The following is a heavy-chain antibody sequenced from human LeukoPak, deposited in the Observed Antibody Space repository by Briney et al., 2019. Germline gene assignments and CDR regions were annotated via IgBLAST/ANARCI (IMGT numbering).Heavy chain of an antibody. CDR1: GGTFSSYA. J-gene: IGHJ5*02. CDR2: IIPIFGTA. D-gene: IGHD6-19*01. V-gene: IGHV1-69*13. CDR3: ARSRKAVAGTNWFDP. Sequence: SVKVSCKASGGTFSSYAISWVRQAPGQGLEWMGGIIPIFGTANYAQKFQGRVTITADESTSTAYMELSSLRSEDTAVYYCARSRKAVAGTNWFDPWGQGTLVTVSS.